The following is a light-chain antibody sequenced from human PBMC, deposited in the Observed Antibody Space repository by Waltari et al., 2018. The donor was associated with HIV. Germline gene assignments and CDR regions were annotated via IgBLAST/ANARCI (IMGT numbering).Light chain of an antibody. Sequence: QSALTQPPSASGSLGQSVPISCTGTSSDVGDYDYVSWYQQHPGKAPKLLIYGVNRRPSGVPDRFSGSKSGNTASLTVSGLQPEDEADYYCTSYVDTYNVIFGGGTKLTVL. CDR3: TSYVDTYNVI. CDR2: GVN. V-gene: IGLV2-8*01. J-gene: IGLJ2*01. CDR1: SSDVGDYDY.